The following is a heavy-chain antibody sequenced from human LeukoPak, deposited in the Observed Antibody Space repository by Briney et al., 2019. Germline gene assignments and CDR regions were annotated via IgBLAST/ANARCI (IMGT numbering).Heavy chain of an antibody. CDR3: ARGILTGSYPSFDY. D-gene: IGHD3-9*01. V-gene: IGHV1-2*02. Sequence: VASVKVSCKASGYTFTGYYIHWVRQAPGQGLEWMGWINPNSGDTHYAQKFQARVTMTSDTSISTAYMEVISLTSDGTAVYYCARGILTGSYPSFDYWGQGSLVTVSS. CDR1: GYTFTGYY. CDR2: INPNSGDT. J-gene: IGHJ4*02.